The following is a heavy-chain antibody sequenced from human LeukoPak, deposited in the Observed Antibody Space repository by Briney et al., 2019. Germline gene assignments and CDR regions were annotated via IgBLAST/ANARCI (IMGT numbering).Heavy chain of an antibody. CDR3: ARTPDGADY. D-gene: IGHD3-10*01. Sequence: GGSLRLSCAASGFSFSNYWMNWVRQAPGKGLEWVAVISYDGSSKFYVDSVRGRFIISRDNAENSLYLQMNSLRVEDTAVYYCARTPDGADYWGQGTLVTVSS. V-gene: IGHV3-30*03. CDR2: ISYDGSSK. J-gene: IGHJ4*02. CDR1: GFSFSNYW.